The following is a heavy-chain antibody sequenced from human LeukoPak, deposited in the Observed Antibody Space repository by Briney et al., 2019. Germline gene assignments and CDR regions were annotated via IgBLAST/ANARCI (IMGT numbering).Heavy chain of an antibody. Sequence: PGGSLRLSCEASGLIFSSYWMSWVRQAPGKGLEWVANIKKDGSEMYYVDSVKGRFTISRDNAKNSLYLQMNSLRAEDTAVYYCARDYLPPYYDILTGYSELNWFDPWGQGTLVTVSS. CDR1: GLIFSSYW. CDR3: ARDYLPPYYDILTGYSELNWFDP. V-gene: IGHV3-7*01. J-gene: IGHJ5*02. CDR2: IKKDGSEM. D-gene: IGHD3-9*01.